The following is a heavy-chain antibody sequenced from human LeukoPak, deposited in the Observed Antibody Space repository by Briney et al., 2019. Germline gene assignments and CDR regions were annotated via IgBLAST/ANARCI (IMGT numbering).Heavy chain of an antibody. J-gene: IGHJ1*01. V-gene: IGHV4-39*01. Sequence: NPSETLSLTCIVSGGSISNSNYYWGWIRQPPGKGLEWIGSIYSSGNTYYNPSLKSRVTMSVDTSKDQFSLNLCFVTAADTAVYYCARHASGSYNNFQHWGQGTLVTVSS. CDR1: GGSISNSNYY. D-gene: IGHD1-26*01. CDR2: IYSSGNT. CDR3: ARHASGSYNNFQH.